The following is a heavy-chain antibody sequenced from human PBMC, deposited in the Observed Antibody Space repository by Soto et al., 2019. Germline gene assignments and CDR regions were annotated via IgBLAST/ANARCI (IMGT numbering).Heavy chain of an antibody. CDR3: VRSSFGCFDY. CDR2: LNYDGSET. V-gene: IGHV3-74*01. J-gene: IGHJ4*02. D-gene: IGHD3-16*01. Sequence: EVQLLESGGGLVQPGGTLILSCAASGFTLSHYWMHWVRQVPGRGLVWVARLNYDGSETHYADSVRGRFAISRDNAKNTVYLQMSNLRAEDTAIYYCVRSSFGCFDYWGRGTLVTVSS. CDR1: GFTLSHYW.